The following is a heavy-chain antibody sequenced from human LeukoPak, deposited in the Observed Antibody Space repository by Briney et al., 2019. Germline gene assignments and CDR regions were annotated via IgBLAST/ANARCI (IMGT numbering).Heavy chain of an antibody. Sequence: PGGSLRLSCAASGFTFSSYWMYWVRQAPGKGLVGVSRINSDGSSTSQADSVKGRFTISRDNAKNTLYLQMNSLRAEDTAVYYCAREGGYSHAFDYWGQGTLVTVSS. CDR1: GFTFSSYW. J-gene: IGHJ4*02. CDR3: AREGGYSHAFDY. V-gene: IGHV3-74*01. D-gene: IGHD3-22*01. CDR2: INSDGSST.